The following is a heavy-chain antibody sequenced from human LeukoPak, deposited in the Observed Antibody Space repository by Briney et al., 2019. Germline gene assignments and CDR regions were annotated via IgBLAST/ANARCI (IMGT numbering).Heavy chain of an antibody. CDR1: GFTFSDYY. Sequence: GGSLRLSCAASGFTFSDYYMSWIRQAPGKGLEWVSYISSSGSTIYYADSVKGRFTISRDNAKNSLYLQMNSLRAEDTAVYYCAKDRQIAARSPVDYWGQGTLVTVSS. J-gene: IGHJ4*02. CDR2: ISSSGSTI. V-gene: IGHV3-11*04. D-gene: IGHD6-6*01. CDR3: AKDRQIAARSPVDY.